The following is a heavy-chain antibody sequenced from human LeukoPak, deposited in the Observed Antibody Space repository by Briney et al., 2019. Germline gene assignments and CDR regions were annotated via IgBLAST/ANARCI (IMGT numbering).Heavy chain of an antibody. CDR3: ARGVYSSGWYPDTFDY. J-gene: IGHJ4*02. CDR1: GFTFSDYY. Sequence: GGSLRLSCAASGFTFSDYYVSWIRQTPGKGLEWVSYISNSGSSIYYADSVKGRFTISRDNAKNTLYLQMNSLRAEDTALYYCARGVYSSGWYPDTFDYWGQGTLVTVSP. CDR2: ISNSGSSI. D-gene: IGHD6-19*01. V-gene: IGHV3-11*04.